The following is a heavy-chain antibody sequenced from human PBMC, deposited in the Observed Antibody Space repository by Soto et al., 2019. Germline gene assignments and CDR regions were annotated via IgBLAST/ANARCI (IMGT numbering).Heavy chain of an antibody. CDR3: ARHPLWWYIDY. CDR2: IYYDGNT. CDR1: GDSISSNSHY. V-gene: IGHV4-39*01. Sequence: SETLSLTCTVSGDSISSNSHYWGWIRQPPGKGLESIANIYYDGNTYYNPSLLSRVTISVDTSKNEFSLRLSSVTAADTAVYYCARHPLWWYIDYWGQGTLVTVSS. D-gene: IGHD3-10*01. J-gene: IGHJ4*02.